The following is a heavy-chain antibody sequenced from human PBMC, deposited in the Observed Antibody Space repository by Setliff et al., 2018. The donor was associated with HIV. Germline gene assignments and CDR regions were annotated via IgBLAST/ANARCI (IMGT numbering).Heavy chain of an antibody. CDR3: ARDGVSIVVVPAAIHYYYYMDV. Sequence: PSETLSLTCTVSGGSISSSSYYWGWIRQPPGKGLEWIGSIYYSGSTYYNPSLKSRVTISVDTSKNQFSLKLSSVTAADTAVYYCARDGVSIVVVPAAIHYYYYMDVWGKGTTVTVSS. J-gene: IGHJ6*03. V-gene: IGHV4-39*07. CDR2: IYYSGST. D-gene: IGHD2-2*02. CDR1: GGSISSSSYY.